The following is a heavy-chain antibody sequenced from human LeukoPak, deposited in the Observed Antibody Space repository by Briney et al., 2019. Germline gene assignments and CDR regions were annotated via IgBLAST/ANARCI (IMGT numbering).Heavy chain of an antibody. V-gene: IGHV3-30*18. J-gene: IGHJ4*02. Sequence: PGRSLRLSCAASGFTFRSYGMHWVRQAPGKGLEWVAVMSYDGSNKYYADSVKGRFTISRDNSKNTLYLQMNSLTAEDTAVYYCAKDSLRYYDSSGYSFDYWGQGTLVTVSS. CDR1: GFTFRSYG. CDR2: MSYDGSNK. CDR3: AKDSLRYYDSSGYSFDY. D-gene: IGHD3-22*01.